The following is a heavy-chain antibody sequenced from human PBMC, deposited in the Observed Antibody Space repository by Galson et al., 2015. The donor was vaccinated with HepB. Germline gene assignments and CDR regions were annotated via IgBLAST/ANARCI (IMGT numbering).Heavy chain of an antibody. D-gene: IGHD3-10*01. Sequence: SLRLSCAASGFTFSSYGMHWVRQAPGKGLEWVAVISPDGGNKFYADSVKGRFTISRDNSKNTLYLQMNSPRTEDTAVYYCAKDPQYDIGVIAHWGQGTLVTVSS. CDR1: GFTFSSYG. J-gene: IGHJ4*02. CDR3: AKDPQYDIGVIAH. V-gene: IGHV3-30*18. CDR2: ISPDGGNK.